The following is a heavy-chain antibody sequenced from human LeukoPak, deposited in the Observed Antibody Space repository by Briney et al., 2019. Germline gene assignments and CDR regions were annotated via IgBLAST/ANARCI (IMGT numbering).Heavy chain of an antibody. V-gene: IGHV3-7*03. CDR2: IKQDGSEQ. CDR3: AGGVGWIWTS. CDR1: GFIFSSYW. J-gene: IGHJ4*02. D-gene: IGHD3/OR15-3a*01. Sequence: GGSLRLSCAASGFIFSSYWMTWVRQAPGKGLEWVANIKQDGSEQYYVDPVRGRFTISRDNARNSLYLQMNSLRGEGTATYSCAGGVGWIWTSWGQGTLVTVSS.